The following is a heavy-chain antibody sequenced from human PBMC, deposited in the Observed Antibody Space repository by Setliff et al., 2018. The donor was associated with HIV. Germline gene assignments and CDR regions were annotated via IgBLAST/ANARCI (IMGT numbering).Heavy chain of an antibody. CDR2: IYYSETT. Sequence: SETLSLTCTVSGGSMSGSSYYWGWIRQPPGKGLEWIGSIYYSETTNNNPSLKSRVTISVDTSKNQLSLKLRSVTAADTAVYYCARGGRDFYDSSGYYWNYWGQGTLVTAPQ. CDR3: ARGGRDFYDSSGYYWNY. V-gene: IGHV4-39*07. J-gene: IGHJ4*02. CDR1: GGSMSGSSYY. D-gene: IGHD3-22*01.